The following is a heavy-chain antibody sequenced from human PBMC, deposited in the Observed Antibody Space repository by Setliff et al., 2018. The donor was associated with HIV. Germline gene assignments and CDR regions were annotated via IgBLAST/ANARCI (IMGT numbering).Heavy chain of an antibody. J-gene: IGHJ6*02. CDR2: LYFGGST. CDR1: GDSISSHY. Sequence: PSETLSLTCTVSGDSISSHYWSWIRQPPGKGLEWIGTLYFGGSTSYNSSLKGRVTISAATSKNVFSLNLTSVPAAHTAVYYCARPVSKNFYGLDVWGLGTTVTVSS. V-gene: IGHV4-59*11. CDR3: ARPVSKNFYGLDV.